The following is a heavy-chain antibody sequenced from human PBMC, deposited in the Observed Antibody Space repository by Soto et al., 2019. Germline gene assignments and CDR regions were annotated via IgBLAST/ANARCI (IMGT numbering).Heavy chain of an antibody. CDR2: IRSKAYGGTT. J-gene: IGHJ4*02. CDR3: TSAADIVVVVAAG. CDR1: GFTFGDYA. D-gene: IGHD2-15*01. V-gene: IGHV3-49*03. Sequence: EVQLVESGGGLVQPGRSLRLSCTASGFTFGDYAMSWFRQAPGKGLEWVGFIRSKAYGGTTVYAASVKGRFTISRDDSKSIAYLQMNSLKTEDTAVYYCTSAADIVVVVAAGWGQGTLVTVSS.